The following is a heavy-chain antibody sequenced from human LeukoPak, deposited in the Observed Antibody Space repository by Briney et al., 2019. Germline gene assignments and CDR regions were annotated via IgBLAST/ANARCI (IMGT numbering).Heavy chain of an antibody. CDR1: GGSISSYY. CDR3: ARHSGFYYMDV. V-gene: IGHV4-59*01. Sequence: SSETLSLTCTVSGGSISSYYWSWIRQPPGKGLEWIGYIYYSGSTNYNPSLKSRVTISVDTSKNQFSLKMSSVTAADTAVYYCARHSGFYYMDVWGKGTTVTISS. CDR2: IYYSGST. J-gene: IGHJ6*03. D-gene: IGHD3-10*01.